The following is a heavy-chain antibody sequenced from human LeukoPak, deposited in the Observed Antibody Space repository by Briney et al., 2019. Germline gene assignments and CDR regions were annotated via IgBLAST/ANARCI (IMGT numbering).Heavy chain of an antibody. CDR3: ASVRGYSSGWYASGFDP. CDR1: GGSISSGGYY. CDR2: IYHSGST. J-gene: IGHJ5*02. V-gene: IGHV4-30-2*01. D-gene: IGHD6-19*01. Sequence: SETLSLTCTVSGGSISSGGYYWSWIRQPPGKGLEWIGYIYHSGSTYYNPSLKSRVTISVDRSKNQFSLKLTSVTAADTAVYYCASVRGYSSGWYASGFDPWGQGTLVTVSS.